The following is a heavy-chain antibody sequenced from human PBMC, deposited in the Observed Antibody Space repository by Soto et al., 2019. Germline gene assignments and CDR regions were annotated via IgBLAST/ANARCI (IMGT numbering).Heavy chain of an antibody. CDR1: GGSISSSSYY. Sequence: PETLSLTCTVSGGSISSSSYYWGWIRQPPGKGMEWFGSFYYSGSTYYNPSLKSRVTISVDTSKNQFSPKLSSVTAADTAVYYCARLIYDIVVVPAAGKNWFDPWGQGTLVTVSS. V-gene: IGHV4-39*01. D-gene: IGHD2-2*01. CDR3: ARLIYDIVVVPAAGKNWFDP. CDR2: FYYSGST. J-gene: IGHJ5*02.